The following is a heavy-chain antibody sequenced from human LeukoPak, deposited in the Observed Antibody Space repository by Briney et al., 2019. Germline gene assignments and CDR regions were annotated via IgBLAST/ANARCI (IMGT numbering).Heavy chain of an antibody. V-gene: IGHV4-34*01. CDR1: GGSFSGYY. J-gene: IGHJ1*01. CDR3: ARGHGYGNHAEYFQH. Sequence: SETLSLTCAVHGGSFSGYYWSWIRQPPGKGLEWIGEINHSGSTNYNPSLKSRVTISVDTSKNQFSLKLSSVTAADTAVYYCARGHGYGNHAEYFQHWGQGTLVTVSS. D-gene: IGHD6-13*01. CDR2: INHSGST.